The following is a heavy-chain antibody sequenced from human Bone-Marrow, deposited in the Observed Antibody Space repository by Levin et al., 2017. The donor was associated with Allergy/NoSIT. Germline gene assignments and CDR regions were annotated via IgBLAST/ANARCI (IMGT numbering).Heavy chain of an antibody. J-gene: IGHJ6*02. D-gene: IGHD3-22*01. CDR3: ARGSNGYDSSGYYDVNGMDV. CDR2: IIPIFGTA. CDR1: GGTFSSYA. V-gene: IGHV1-69*13. Sequence: GASVKVSCKASGGTFSSYAISWVRQAPGQGLEWMGGIIPIFGTANYAQKFQGRVTITADESTSTAYMELSSLRSEDTAVYYCARGSNGYDSSGYYDVNGMDVWGQGTTVTVSS.